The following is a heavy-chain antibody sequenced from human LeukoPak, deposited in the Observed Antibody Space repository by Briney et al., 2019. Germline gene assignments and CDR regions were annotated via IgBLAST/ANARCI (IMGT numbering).Heavy chain of an antibody. CDR1: GYSISSGYY. CDR3: ARDWYKGSYYVEHAFDI. D-gene: IGHD1-26*01. CDR2: IYHSGST. Sequence: SETLSLTCTVSGYSISSGYYWGWIRQPPGKGLEWIGSIYHSGSTYYNPSLKSRVTISVGTSKNQFSLTLSSVTAADTAVYYCARDWYKGSYYVEHAFDIWGQGTMVTVSS. V-gene: IGHV4-38-2*02. J-gene: IGHJ3*02.